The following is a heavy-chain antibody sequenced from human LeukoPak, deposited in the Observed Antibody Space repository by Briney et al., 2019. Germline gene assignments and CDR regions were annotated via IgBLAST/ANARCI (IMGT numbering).Heavy chain of an antibody. CDR2: INSDGSSR. CDR3: AKPSVQSGSYYRSYFDY. D-gene: IGHD1-26*01. CDR1: GFTFSTYW. J-gene: IGHJ4*02. Sequence: GGSLRLSCAASGFTFSTYWMHWVRQAPGKGLVWVSRINSDGSSRNYTDSVKGRFTISRDNSKNTLYLQMNSLRDEDTALYYCAKPSVQSGSYYRSYFDYWGQGTLITVSS. V-gene: IGHV3-74*01.